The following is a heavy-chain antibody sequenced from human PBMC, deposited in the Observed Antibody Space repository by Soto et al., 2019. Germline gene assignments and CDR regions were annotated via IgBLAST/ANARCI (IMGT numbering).Heavy chain of an antibody. CDR3: ANLIAKGREVPAAKNEAFDI. J-gene: IGHJ3*02. CDR1: GFTFSSYA. D-gene: IGHD2-2*01. CDR2: ISGSGGST. Sequence: PGGSLRLSCAASGFTFSSYAMSWVRQAPGKGLEWVSAISGSGGSTYYADSVKGRFTISRDNSKNTLYLQMNSLRAEDTAVYYCANLIAKGREVPAAKNEAFDIWGQGTMVTISS. V-gene: IGHV3-23*01.